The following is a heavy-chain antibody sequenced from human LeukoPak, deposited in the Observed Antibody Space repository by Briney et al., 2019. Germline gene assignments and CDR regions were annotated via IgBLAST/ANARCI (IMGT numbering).Heavy chain of an antibody. D-gene: IGHD2-15*01. CDR3: ARYYCSGGTCYSFDY. CDR2: VHYSGFT. Sequence: SETLSLTCTVSGGSISSYYWSWIRQPPGKGLEWLGYVHYSGFTDYNPSLKSRVTISVDTSRNQFSLKLSSVAAADTAVYFCARYYCSGGTCYSFDYWGQGTLVTVTS. J-gene: IGHJ4*02. CDR1: GGSISSYY. V-gene: IGHV4-59*01.